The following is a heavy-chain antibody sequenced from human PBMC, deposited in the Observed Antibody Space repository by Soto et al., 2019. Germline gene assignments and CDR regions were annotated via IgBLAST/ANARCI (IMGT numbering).Heavy chain of an antibody. CDR1: GFTFSNAW. Sequence: PGGSLRLSCAASGFTFSNAWMSWVRQAPGKGLEWVGRIKSKTDGGTTDYAAPVKGRFTISRDDSKNTLYLQMNSLKTEDTAVYYCTTSGDFWSGYYYYYYGMDVWGQGTTVTVSS. V-gene: IGHV3-15*01. CDR2: IKSKTDGGTT. J-gene: IGHJ6*02. D-gene: IGHD3-3*01. CDR3: TTSGDFWSGYYYYYYGMDV.